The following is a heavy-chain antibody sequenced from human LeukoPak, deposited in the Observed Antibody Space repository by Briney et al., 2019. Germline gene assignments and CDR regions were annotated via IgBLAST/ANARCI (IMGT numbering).Heavy chain of an antibody. CDR1: GFTVITND. J-gene: IGHJ4*02. Sequence: PGGSLRLSCAASGFTVITNDMTWVRQAPGKGLELVSVLYSDGNTKYADSVQGRFTISRDNSKTTLYLEMNSLSPDDTAVYYCARGVEPLADNTLAYWGQGTLVTVSS. CDR3: ARGVEPLADNTLAY. CDR2: LYSDGNT. D-gene: IGHD1-14*01. V-gene: IGHV3-53*01.